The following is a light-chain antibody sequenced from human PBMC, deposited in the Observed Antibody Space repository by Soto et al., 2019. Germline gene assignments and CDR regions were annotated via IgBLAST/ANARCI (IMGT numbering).Light chain of an antibody. J-gene: IGLJ3*02. V-gene: IGLV3-21*04. CDR2: YDS. CDR3: QVWDGSSDQQV. CDR1: YIGSES. Sequence: SYELTQPPSVSVAPGETARIACGGNYIGSESVHWYQQKPGQAPVLIIYYDSARPSGIPERFSGSNSGNTATLIISRVEAGDEADYYCQVWDGSSDQQVFGGGTKVTVL.